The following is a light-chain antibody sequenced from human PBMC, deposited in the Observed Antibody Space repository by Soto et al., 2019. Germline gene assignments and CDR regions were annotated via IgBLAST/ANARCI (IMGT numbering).Light chain of an antibody. CDR3: QQYFTFPWT. V-gene: IGKV1D-8*01. J-gene: IGKJ1*01. CDR1: QGVDVS. CDR2: TAS. Sequence: VIWMTQSPTLLSASTGDRVSISCRLSQGVDVSLAWYQQKPGRVPELLIYTASTLHSGVPSRFSGGGSGTNFTLTINGLQSEDFATYYCQQYFTFPWTFGQGTKVEIK.